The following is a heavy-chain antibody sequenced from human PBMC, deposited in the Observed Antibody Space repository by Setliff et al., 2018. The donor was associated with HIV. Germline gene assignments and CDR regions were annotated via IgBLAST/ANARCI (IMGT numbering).Heavy chain of an antibody. CDR1: GFSFSDYY. CDR2: ITSSGTTT. J-gene: IGHJ4*02. V-gene: IGHV3-11*04. D-gene: IGHD3-10*01. CDR3: AIIRVNGSPY. Sequence: PGESLKISCAASGFSFSDYYMTWVRQAPGRGLEWVSYITSSGTTTLYGDSMRGRFTASRDNAESSTYLQMNNLRAEDTAVYYCAIIRVNGSPYWGQGTPVTVSS.